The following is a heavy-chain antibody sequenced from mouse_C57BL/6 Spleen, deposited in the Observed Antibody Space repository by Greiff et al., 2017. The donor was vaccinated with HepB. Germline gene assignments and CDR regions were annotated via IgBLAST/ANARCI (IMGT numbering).Heavy chain of an antibody. D-gene: IGHD1-1*01. CDR1: GYTFTSYG. Sequence: QVQLQQSGAELARPGASVKLSCKASGYTFTSYGISWVKQRTGQGLEWIGEIYPRSGNTYYNEKFKGKATLTADKSSSTAYMELRSLTSEDSAVYFCARKSPFITTVVATEYFDVWGTGTTVTVSS. J-gene: IGHJ1*03. V-gene: IGHV1-81*01. CDR3: ARKSPFITTVVATEYFDV. CDR2: IYPRSGNT.